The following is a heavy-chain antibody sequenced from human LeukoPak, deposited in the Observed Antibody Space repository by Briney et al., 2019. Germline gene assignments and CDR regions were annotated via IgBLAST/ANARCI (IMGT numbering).Heavy chain of an antibody. D-gene: IGHD3-22*01. CDR1: GFTFSSYW. J-gene: IGHJ3*02. V-gene: IGHV3-7*01. CDR3: ARVSRITMIVVVITGGAFDI. CDR2: IKQDGSEK. Sequence: GGSLRLSCAASGFTFSSYWMSWVRQAPGKGLEWVANIKQDGSEKYYVDSVKGRFTISRGNAKNSLYLQMNSLRAENTAVYYCARVSRITMIVVVITGGAFDIWGQGTMVTVSS.